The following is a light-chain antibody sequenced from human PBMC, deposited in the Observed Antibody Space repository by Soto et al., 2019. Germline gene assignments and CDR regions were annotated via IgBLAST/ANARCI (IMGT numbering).Light chain of an antibody. Sequence: QPVLTQPPSASGTPGQRVTISCSGSSSNIGSNYVFWYQHLPGTAPKHLIYRNNQRPSGVPDRFSGSKSGTSASLAISGLRSEDETDYYCAAWDDSLSGVVFGGGTKLTVL. CDR1: SSNIGSNY. CDR3: AAWDDSLSGVV. J-gene: IGLJ2*01. CDR2: RNN. V-gene: IGLV1-47*01.